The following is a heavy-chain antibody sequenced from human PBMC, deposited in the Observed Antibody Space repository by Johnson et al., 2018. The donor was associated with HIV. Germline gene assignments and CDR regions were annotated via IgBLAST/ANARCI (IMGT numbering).Heavy chain of an antibody. D-gene: IGHD2-21*02. CDR1: GFIFSDYY. CDR3: ARDPAHCGGDCYPSDAFDI. J-gene: IGHJ3*02. Sequence: QEQLVEYGGGLVKPGGSLRLSCAASGFIFSDYYMSWIRQAPGKGLEWVSYISSSGGSIYYADSVKGRFTISRDNAKNSLYLQMNSLRAEDTAVYYCARDPAHCGGDCYPSDAFDIWGQGTMVTVSS. CDR2: ISSSGGSI. V-gene: IGHV3-11*04.